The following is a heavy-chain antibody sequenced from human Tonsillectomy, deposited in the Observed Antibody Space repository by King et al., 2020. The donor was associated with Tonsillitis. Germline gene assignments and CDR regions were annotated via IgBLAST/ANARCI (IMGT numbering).Heavy chain of an antibody. Sequence: VQLVESGGGLVQPGGSLRLSCAASGFTFSSYAMSWVRQAPGKGLEWVSSISGSGGSTFYAGSVKGRFIISRDNSKNTLYLQMNSLRAGDTAVYYCAKLQVGGYYSYYYYGMDVWGQGTTVTVSS. CDR3: AKLQVGGYYSYYYYGMDV. V-gene: IGHV3-23*04. D-gene: IGHD3-3*01. CDR1: GFTFSSYA. CDR2: ISGSGGST. J-gene: IGHJ6*02.